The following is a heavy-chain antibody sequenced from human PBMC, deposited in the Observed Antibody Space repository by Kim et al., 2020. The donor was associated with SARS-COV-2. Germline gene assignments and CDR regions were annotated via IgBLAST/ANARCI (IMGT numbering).Heavy chain of an antibody. CDR2: ISGDGGST. J-gene: IGHJ6*03. V-gene: IGHV3-43*02. D-gene: IGHD2-8*02. CDR3: AKDPGGVYYYYYMDV. Sequence: GGSLRLSCAASGFTFDDYAMHWVRQAPGKGLEWVSLISGDGGSTYYADSVKGRFTISRDNSKNSLYLQMNSLRTEDTALYYCAKDPGGVYYYYYMDVWGKGTTVTVSS. CDR1: GFTFDDYA.